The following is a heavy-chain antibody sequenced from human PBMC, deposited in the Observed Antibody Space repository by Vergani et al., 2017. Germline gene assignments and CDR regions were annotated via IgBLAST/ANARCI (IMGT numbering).Heavy chain of an antibody. V-gene: IGHV4-61*02. J-gene: IGHJ6*02. CDR2: IFSSGST. D-gene: IGHD2-21*02. CDR3: ARDPRGYGGDPEDYYYGMDV. Sequence: QVQLQESGPGLVKPSQTLSLSCTVSGGSVRTSIGYYWTWIRQPAGKTLEWIGEIFSSGSTNYNPSLKSRVTISVDTSKNQFSLKLSSVTAADTAVYYCARDPRGYGGDPEDYYYGMDVWGQGTTVTVSS. CDR1: GGSVRTSIGYY.